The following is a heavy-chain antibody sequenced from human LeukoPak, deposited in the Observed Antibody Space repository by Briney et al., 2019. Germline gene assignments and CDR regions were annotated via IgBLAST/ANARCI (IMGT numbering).Heavy chain of an antibody. J-gene: IGHJ4*02. V-gene: IGHV3-30-3*01. D-gene: IGHD6-13*01. CDR1: GFTFSSYA. Sequence: GGSLRLSCAASGFTFSSYAMHWVRQAPGKGLEWVAVISYDGSNKYYADSVKGRFTISRDNSKNTLYLQMNSLRAEDTAVYYCASISSSWYSYWGQGTLVTVSS. CDR3: ASISSSWYSY. CDR2: ISYDGSNK.